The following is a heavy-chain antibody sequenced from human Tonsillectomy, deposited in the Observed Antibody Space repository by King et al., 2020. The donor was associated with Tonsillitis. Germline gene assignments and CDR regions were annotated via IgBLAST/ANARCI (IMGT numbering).Heavy chain of an antibody. J-gene: IGHJ3*01. V-gene: IGHV3-21*01. CDR2: ISSCISFI. CDR1: GFTFSDYD. D-gene: IGHD3-22*01. CDR3: AKDKGAGYYDSGRGAFDV. Sequence: VQLVESGGGLVKPGGSLRLSCATSGFTFSDYDMNWVGPAPGKGLQWVSSISSCISFIYYAGSLRVRFTISRDNAAKSLYLQMNSLIAEDTAVYYCAKDKGAGYYDSGRGAFDVWGQGTMVTVSS.